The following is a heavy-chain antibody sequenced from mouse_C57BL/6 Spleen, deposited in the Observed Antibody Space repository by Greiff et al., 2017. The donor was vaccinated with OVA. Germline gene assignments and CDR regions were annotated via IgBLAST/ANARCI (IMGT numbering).Heavy chain of an antibody. V-gene: IGHV1-53*01. Sequence: QVQLKQPGTELVKPGASVKLSCKASGYTFTSYWMHWVKQRPGQGLEWIGNINPSNGGTNYNEKFKSKATLTVDKSSSTAYMQLSSLTSEDSAVYYCAALTTTRGWYFDVWGTGTTVTVSS. CDR1: GYTFTSYW. CDR3: AALTTTRGWYFDV. J-gene: IGHJ1*03. D-gene: IGHD3-3*01. CDR2: INPSNGGT.